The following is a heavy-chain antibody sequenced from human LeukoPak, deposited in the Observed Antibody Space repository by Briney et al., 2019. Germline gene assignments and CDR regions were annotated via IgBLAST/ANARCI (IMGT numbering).Heavy chain of an antibody. CDR3: ARNSIAVASAFDI. Sequence: GGSLRLSCAASGFTFSSYSMNWVRQAPGKGLEWVSYISSSGSTIYYADSVKGRFTISRDNAKNSLYLQMNSLRAEDTAVYYCARNSIAVASAFDIWGQGTMVTVSS. D-gene: IGHD6-19*01. CDR1: GFTFSSYS. V-gene: IGHV3-48*04. CDR2: ISSSGSTI. J-gene: IGHJ3*02.